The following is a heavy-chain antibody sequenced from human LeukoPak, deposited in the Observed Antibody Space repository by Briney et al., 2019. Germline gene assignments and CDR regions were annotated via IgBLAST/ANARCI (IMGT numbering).Heavy chain of an antibody. V-gene: IGHV3-53*01. D-gene: IGHD2-2*02. Sequence: PGGSLRLSCAASEFTVSSCSMTWVRQAPEKGLEWVSVIYSDGRPYYADSVKDRFTISRDNSKNTLYLQMNSLRAEDTAVYYCARVKDIPKAYYFDYWGQGTLVTVSS. J-gene: IGHJ4*02. CDR3: ARVKDIPKAYYFDY. CDR1: EFTVSSCS. CDR2: IYSDGRP.